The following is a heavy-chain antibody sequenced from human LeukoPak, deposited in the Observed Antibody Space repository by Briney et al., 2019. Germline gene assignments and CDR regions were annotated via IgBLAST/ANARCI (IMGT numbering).Heavy chain of an antibody. V-gene: IGHV1-8*01. Sequence: ASVKVSCKASGYTFTSYDINWVRQATGQGLEWMGWMNPNSGNTGYAQKFQGRVTMTRNTSISTAYMELSSLRSEDTAVYYCARGIVLRYFDWPRLGYYYYYYMDVWGKGTTVTISS. CDR2: MNPNSGNT. CDR1: GYTFTSYD. CDR3: ARGIVLRYFDWPRLGYYYYYYMDV. J-gene: IGHJ6*03. D-gene: IGHD3-9*01.